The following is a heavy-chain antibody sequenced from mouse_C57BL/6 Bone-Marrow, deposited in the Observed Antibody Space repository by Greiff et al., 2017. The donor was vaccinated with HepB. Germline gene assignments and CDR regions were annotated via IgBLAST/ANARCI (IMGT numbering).Heavy chain of an antibody. CDR1: GFTFTDYY. CDR3: ARFGSGYTLGFDY. CDR2: IGNKANGYTT. Sequence: EVKLQESGGGLVQPGGSLSLSCAASGFTFTDYYMSWVRQPPGKALEWLGFIGNKANGYTTEYSASVKGRFTISRDNSQSILYLQMNALRAEDSATYYCARFGSGYTLGFDYWGQGTTLTVSS. D-gene: IGHD2-2*01. J-gene: IGHJ2*01. V-gene: IGHV7-3*01.